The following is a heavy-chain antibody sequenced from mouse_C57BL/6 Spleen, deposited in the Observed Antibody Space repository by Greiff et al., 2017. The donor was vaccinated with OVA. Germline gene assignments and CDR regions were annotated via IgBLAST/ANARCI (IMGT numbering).Heavy chain of an antibody. CDR1: GYTFTDYN. Sequence: DVKLQESGPELVKPGASVKMSCKASGYTFTDYNMHWVKQSHGKSLEWIGYINPNNGGTSYNQKFKGKATLTVNKSSSTAYMELRSLTSEDSAVYYCASDGNYEAMDYWGQGTSVTVSS. J-gene: IGHJ4*01. V-gene: IGHV1-22*01. CDR2: INPNNGGT. D-gene: IGHD2-1*01. CDR3: ASDGNYEAMDY.